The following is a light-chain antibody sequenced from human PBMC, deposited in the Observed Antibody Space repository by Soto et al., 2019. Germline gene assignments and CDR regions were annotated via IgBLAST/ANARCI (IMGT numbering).Light chain of an antibody. CDR1: QSIGTN. J-gene: IGKJ5*01. Sequence: ETVMTQSPATVSVSPGDIVTLSCRASQSIGTNLLWLQQSPGQPPRLLISGASDRVAGVPDRFSGSGSGTDFTLTISSLETEDFAVYYCQQSSNWITFGQGTRLENK. CDR2: GAS. CDR3: QQSSNWIT. V-gene: IGKV3-11*01.